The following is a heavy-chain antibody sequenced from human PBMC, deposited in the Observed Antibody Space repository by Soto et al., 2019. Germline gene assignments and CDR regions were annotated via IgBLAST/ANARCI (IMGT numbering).Heavy chain of an antibody. CDR1: GFTFRSYG. CDR2: ISYDGSNK. CDR3: AKGGVGSTSNAFDI. V-gene: IGHV3-30*18. Sequence: QVQLVESGGGVVQPGRSLRLSCAASGFTFRSYGMHWVRQAPAKGLEWVAVISYDGSNKYYADSVKGRFTISRDNSKNTLDLQMNSLRAEDTAVYYCAKGGVGSTSNAFDIWGQGTMVTVSS. J-gene: IGHJ3*02. D-gene: IGHD1-26*01.